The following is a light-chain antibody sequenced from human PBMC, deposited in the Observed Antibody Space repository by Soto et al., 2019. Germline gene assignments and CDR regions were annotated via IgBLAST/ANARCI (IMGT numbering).Light chain of an antibody. J-gene: IGKJ1*01. CDR1: QSISSS. CDR2: MAS. V-gene: IGKV1-5*03. CDR3: QQYNSYSRT. Sequence: DIRMTQSPSTLSASVGDRVTITCRASQSISSSLAWYQQRPGKAPNLLIYMASSLESGVPSRFSGSGSGTEFTLTISSLQPDDFATYYCQQYNSYSRTFGQGTKLEIK.